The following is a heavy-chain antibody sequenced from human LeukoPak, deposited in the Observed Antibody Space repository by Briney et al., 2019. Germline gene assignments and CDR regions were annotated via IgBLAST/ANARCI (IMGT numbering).Heavy chain of an antibody. CDR3: ARVDPDSSSTLEVFDY. J-gene: IGHJ4*02. Sequence: SETLSLTCTVSGGAISSYYWSWIRQPPGKGLEWIGYIYYSVSTNYTPSLKSRVTISLDTSKNPCSLKLSSVTAADTAVYYCARVDPDSSSTLEVFDYWGQGTLVTVSS. CDR2: IYYSVST. V-gene: IGHV4-59*01. CDR1: GGAISSYY. D-gene: IGHD6-6*01.